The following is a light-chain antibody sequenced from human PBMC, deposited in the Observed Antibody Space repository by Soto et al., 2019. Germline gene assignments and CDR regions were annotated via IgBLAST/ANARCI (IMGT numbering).Light chain of an antibody. CDR3: QQYSNWHT. Sequence: EIVMTQSPATLSVSPGERATLYCRASQSVSRNLAWYQQRPGQAPRLLISGASTRATGIAARFSGSGSGTEFTLTISSLQSEDSALYYCQQYSNWHTFGQGTRRESK. J-gene: IGKJ5*01. CDR2: GAS. CDR1: QSVSRN. V-gene: IGKV3-15*01.